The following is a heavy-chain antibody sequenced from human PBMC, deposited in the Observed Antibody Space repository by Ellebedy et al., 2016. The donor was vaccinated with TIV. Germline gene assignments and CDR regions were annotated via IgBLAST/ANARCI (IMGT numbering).Heavy chain of an antibody. CDR3: AGGELLSLFDY. J-gene: IGHJ4*02. V-gene: IGHV3-48*01. Sequence: GESLKISXAASGFTFSTYSMNWVRQAPGKGLEWLSYISSTSTIYYADSVKGRFTISRDNSKNTVSLQMNSLRPEDTAVYYCAGGELLSLFDYWGQGTLVTVSS. CDR2: ISSTSTI. CDR1: GFTFSTYS. D-gene: IGHD3-10*01.